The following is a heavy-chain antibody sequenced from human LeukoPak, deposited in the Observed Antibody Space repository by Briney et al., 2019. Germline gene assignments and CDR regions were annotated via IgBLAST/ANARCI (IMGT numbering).Heavy chain of an antibody. Sequence: GGSLRLSCAASGFTFSSYAMHWVRQAPGKGLKWVAVISYDGSNKYYADSVKGRFTISRDNSKNTLYLQMNSLRAEDTAVYYCAREGGEFDAFDIWGQGTMVTVSS. CDR3: AREGGEFDAFDI. J-gene: IGHJ3*02. D-gene: IGHD3-10*01. V-gene: IGHV3-30-3*01. CDR1: GFTFSSYA. CDR2: ISYDGSNK.